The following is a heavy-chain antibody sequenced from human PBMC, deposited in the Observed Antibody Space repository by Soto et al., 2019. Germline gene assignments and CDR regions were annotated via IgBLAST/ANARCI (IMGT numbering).Heavy chain of an antibody. CDR3: AAYNTSRHAAFDI. CDR2: IWYDGSNK. D-gene: IGHD1-20*01. V-gene: IGHV3-33*01. J-gene: IGHJ3*02. CDR1: GFSFSSYG. Sequence: GGSLRLSCGASGFSFSSYGMHWVRQAPGKGLEWVAVIWYDGSNKYYADSVKGRFTILGDSAGNSLLLKMACLRAEDTAVYFCAAYNTSRHAAFDIWGRGTLVTVS.